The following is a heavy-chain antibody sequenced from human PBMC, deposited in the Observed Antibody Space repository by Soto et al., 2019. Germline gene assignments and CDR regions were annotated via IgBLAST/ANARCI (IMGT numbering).Heavy chain of an antibody. J-gene: IGHJ4*02. CDR2: INSDGSST. CDR1: GFTFSSYW. V-gene: IGHV3-74*01. Sequence: GSLRLSCAASGFTFSSYWMHWVRQAPGKGLVWVSRINSDGSSTSYAGSVKGRFTISRDNAKNTLYLKMNSLRAEDTAVYYCVRTSLVVAAATREDYWGQGTLVTVSS. CDR3: VRTSLVVAAATREDY. D-gene: IGHD2-15*01.